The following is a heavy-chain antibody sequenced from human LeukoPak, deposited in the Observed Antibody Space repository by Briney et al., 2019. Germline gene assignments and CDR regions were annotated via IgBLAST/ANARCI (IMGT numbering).Heavy chain of an antibody. D-gene: IGHD1-1*01. Sequence: GGSLRLSCAASGFTFSSYAMSWVRQAPGKGLEWVSSISSSSSYIYYADSVKGRFTISRDNAKNSLYLQMNSLRAEDTAVYYCARERAGTAPYGMDVWGQGTTVTVSS. V-gene: IGHV3-21*01. J-gene: IGHJ6*02. CDR2: ISSSSSYI. CDR3: ARERAGTAPYGMDV. CDR1: GFTFSSYA.